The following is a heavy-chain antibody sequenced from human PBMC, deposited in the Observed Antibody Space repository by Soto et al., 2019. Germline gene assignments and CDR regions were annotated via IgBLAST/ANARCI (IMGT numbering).Heavy chain of an antibody. J-gene: IGHJ4*02. V-gene: IGHV3-15*07. CDR3: TTSQASLEWEDLDY. CDR2: IKSKTDGGTT. D-gene: IGHD3-3*02. Sequence: EVQLVESGGGLVKPGGSLRLSCAASGFTFTDAWMNWVRQGPGKGLEWVARIKSKTDGGTTDYAAPVKGRFTISRDDSKNTLSLEMSSLKTEDTAVYYCTTSQASLEWEDLDYWGQGVLVTVSS. CDR1: GFTFTDAW.